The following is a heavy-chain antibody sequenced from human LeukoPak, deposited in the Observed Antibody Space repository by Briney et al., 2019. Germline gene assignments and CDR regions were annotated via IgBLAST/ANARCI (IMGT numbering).Heavy chain of an antibody. J-gene: IGHJ4*02. CDR3: ASEAHARPHIVGATGGVDY. D-gene: IGHD1-26*01. Sequence: GASVKVSCKASGYTFTSYYKHWVRQAPGQGLEWMGIINPSGGSTSYAQKFQGRVTMTRDTSISTAFMELSRLRSDDTAVYYCASEAHARPHIVGATGGVDYWGQGTLVTVSS. V-gene: IGHV1-46*01. CDR2: INPSGGST. CDR1: GYTFTSYY.